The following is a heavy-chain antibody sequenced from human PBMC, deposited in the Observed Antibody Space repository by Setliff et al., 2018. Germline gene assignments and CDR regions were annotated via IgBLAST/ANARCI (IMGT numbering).Heavy chain of an antibody. V-gene: IGHV1-18*01. Sequence: ASVTVPYMDSVYTFTSYGISWVRQVAGQGLEGMGWINIYNGNTNYAQKFQDRVSMTTDASNGTAYLELNSLTSDDTAVYYCARAHLPGSGSYFGFDYWGQGTLVTVSS. CDR1: VYTFTSYG. J-gene: IGHJ4*02. CDR3: ARAHLPGSGSYFGFDY. CDR2: INIYNGNT. D-gene: IGHD1-26*01.